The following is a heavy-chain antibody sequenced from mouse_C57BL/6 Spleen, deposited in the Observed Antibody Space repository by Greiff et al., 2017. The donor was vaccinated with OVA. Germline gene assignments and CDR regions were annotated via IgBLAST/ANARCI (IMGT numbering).Heavy chain of an antibody. J-gene: IGHJ2*01. Sequence: QVQLQQPGAELVKPGASVKMSCKASGYTFTSYWITWVKPRPGQGLEWIGDIYPGSGSTNYNEKFKSKATLTVDTSSSTAYMQLSSLTSEDSAVYYCARSTTVVAKNYFDYWGQGTTLTVSS. D-gene: IGHD1-1*01. CDR3: ARSTTVVAKNYFDY. CDR2: IYPGSGST. V-gene: IGHV1-55*01. CDR1: GYTFTSYW.